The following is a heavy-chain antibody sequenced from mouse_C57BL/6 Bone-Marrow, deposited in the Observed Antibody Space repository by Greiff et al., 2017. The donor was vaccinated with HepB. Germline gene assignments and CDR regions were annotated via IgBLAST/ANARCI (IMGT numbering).Heavy chain of an antibody. CDR1: GYAFSSSW. D-gene: IGHD1-1*01. CDR2: IYPGDGDT. J-gene: IGHJ3*01. Sequence: QVQLQQSGPELVKPGASVKISCKASGYAFSSSWMNWVKQRPGKGLEWIGRIYPGDGDTNYNGKFKGKAKLTADKSSSTAYMQLSSLTSEDSAVYFCARGDYGSSSAWFAYWGQGTLVTVSA. V-gene: IGHV1-82*01. CDR3: ARGDYGSSSAWFAY.